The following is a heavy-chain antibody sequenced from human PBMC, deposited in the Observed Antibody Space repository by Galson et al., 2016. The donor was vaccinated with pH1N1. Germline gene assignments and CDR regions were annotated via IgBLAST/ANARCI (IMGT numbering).Heavy chain of an antibody. V-gene: IGHV3-15*01. Sequence: SLRLSCAASGFTFSNTWMHWVRQAPGKGLEWVGRIKSKFHGGATDYAAPVQGRFTISRDESDNTLYLQMNSLKTEDKALYYCFGWYDDAWGTGNTFEGWGQGTMVSVSS. CDR2: IKSKFHGGAT. CDR1: GFTFSNTW. J-gene: IGHJ3*01. D-gene: IGHD6-19*01. CDR3: FGWYDDAWGTGNTFEG.